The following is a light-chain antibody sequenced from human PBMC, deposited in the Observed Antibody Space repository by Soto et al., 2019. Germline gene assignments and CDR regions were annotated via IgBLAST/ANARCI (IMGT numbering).Light chain of an antibody. V-gene: IGLV2-14*03. CDR2: DVS. Sequence: QSVLTQPASLSGSPGQSITISCTGTSSDVGGYNYVSWYQHHPGKAPKLLIYDVSIRPSGVSNRFSGSKSGNTASLTISGLQTEDEADYYCDSYTSSTTLYVYGTGTKVTVL. J-gene: IGLJ1*01. CDR1: SSDVGGYNY. CDR3: DSYTSSTTLYV.